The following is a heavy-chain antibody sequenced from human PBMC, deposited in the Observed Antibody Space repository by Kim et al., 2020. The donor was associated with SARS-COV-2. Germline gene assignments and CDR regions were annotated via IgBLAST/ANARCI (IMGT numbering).Heavy chain of an antibody. CDR3: ATGVAVAGTPNYYYYYYGMVV. V-gene: IGHV1-24*01. J-gene: IGHJ6*02. CDR2: FDPEDGET. CDR1: GYTLTELS. Sequence: ASVKVSCKVSGYTLTELSMHWVRQAPGKGLEWMGGFDPEDGETIYAQKFQGGVTMTEDTSTDTAYMELSSLRSEDTAVYYCATGVAVAGTPNYYYYYYGMVVWGQGTTVTVSS. D-gene: IGHD6-13*01.